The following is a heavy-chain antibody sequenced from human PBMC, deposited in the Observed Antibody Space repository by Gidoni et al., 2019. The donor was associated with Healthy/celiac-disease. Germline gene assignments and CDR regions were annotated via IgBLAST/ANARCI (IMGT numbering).Heavy chain of an antibody. CDR2: IIPILGIA. J-gene: IGHJ4*02. CDR3: ARSPYDSSGYVRLFDY. V-gene: IGHV1-69*02. CDR1: GGTFSSYT. D-gene: IGHD3-22*01. Sequence: QVQLAQSGAEVKKPGSSVKVSCKASGGTFSSYTISWVRQAPGQGLEWMGRIIPILGIANYAQKFQGRVTITADKSTSTAYMELSSLRSEDTAVYYCARSPYDSSGYVRLFDYWGQGTLVTVSS.